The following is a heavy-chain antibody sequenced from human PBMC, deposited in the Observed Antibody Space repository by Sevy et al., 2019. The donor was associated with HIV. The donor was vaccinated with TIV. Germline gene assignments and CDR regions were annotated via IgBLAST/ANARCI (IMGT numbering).Heavy chain of an antibody. J-gene: IGHJ6*02. CDR2: ISSSSTYI. CDR1: GFTIRTYN. D-gene: IGHD2-15*01. V-gene: IGHV3-21*01. Sequence: GGSLRLSCAASGFTIRTYNMNWVRQAPGKGLEWVSSISSSSTYIYYADSVKGRFTISRDNAKNSLYLQMSSLRAEDTAVYYCARDLVIPATTDYFYYGMYVWGQGTTVTVSS. CDR3: ARDLVIPATTDYFYYGMYV.